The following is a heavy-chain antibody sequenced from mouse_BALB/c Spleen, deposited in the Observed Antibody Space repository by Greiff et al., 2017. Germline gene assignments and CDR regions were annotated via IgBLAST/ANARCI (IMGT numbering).Heavy chain of an antibody. D-gene: IGHD1-1*01. CDR1: GFTFTDYY. J-gene: IGHJ2*01. CDR3: ARGTTVGYYFDY. V-gene: IGHV7-3*02. CDR2: IRNKANGYTT. Sequence: EVKLMESGGGLVQPGGSLRLSCATSGFTFTDYYMSWVRQPPGKALEWLGFIRNKANGYTTEYSASVKGRFTISRDNSQSILYLQMNTLRAEDSATYYCARGTTVGYYFDYWGQGTTVTVSS.